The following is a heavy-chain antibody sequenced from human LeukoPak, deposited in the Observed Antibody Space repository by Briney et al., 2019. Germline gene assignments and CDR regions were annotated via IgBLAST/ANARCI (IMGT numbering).Heavy chain of an antibody. V-gene: IGHV3-53*01. D-gene: IGHD2-2*01. Sequence: PGGSLRLSCAASGFTVSSNYMSWVRQAPGKGLEWVSVIYSGGSTYYADSVKGRFTISRDNSKNTLYLQMNSLRAEDTAVYYCANLVVPAASVSDYWGQGTLVTVSS. CDR3: ANLVVPAASVSDY. CDR2: IYSGGST. J-gene: IGHJ4*02. CDR1: GFTVSSNY.